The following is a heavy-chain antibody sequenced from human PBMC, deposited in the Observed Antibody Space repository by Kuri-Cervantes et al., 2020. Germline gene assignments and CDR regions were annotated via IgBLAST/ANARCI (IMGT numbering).Heavy chain of an antibody. Sequence: GESLKISCAASGFTFSSYWMSWVRQAPGKGLEWVANIKQDGSEKYYADSVKGRFTISRDNPKNTLYLQMNSLRAEDTAVYYCARDFPAYCSSTSCHAHWFDPWGQGTLVTVSS. CDR3: ARDFPAYCSSTSCHAHWFDP. J-gene: IGHJ5*02. D-gene: IGHD2-2*01. CDR2: IKQDGSEK. CDR1: GFTFSSYW. V-gene: IGHV3-7*01.